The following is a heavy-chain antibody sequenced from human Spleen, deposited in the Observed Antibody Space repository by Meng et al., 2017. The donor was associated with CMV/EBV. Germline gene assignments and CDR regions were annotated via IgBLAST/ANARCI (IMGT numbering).Heavy chain of an antibody. CDR2: IWYDGSNK. V-gene: IGHV3-33*06. Sequence: GESLKISCAASGFTFSSYGMHWVRQAPGKGLEWVALIWYDGSNKWYADSVKGRFTISRDNSENTMSLQMNSLRAEDTAVYYCAKDGTAYYGLDVWGQGTTVTVSS. J-gene: IGHJ6*02. CDR1: GFTFSSYG. CDR3: AKDGTAYYGLDV.